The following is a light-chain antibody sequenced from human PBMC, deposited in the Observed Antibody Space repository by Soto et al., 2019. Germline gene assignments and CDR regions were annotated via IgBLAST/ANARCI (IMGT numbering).Light chain of an antibody. V-gene: IGKV1-6*01. CDR3: LQDYNYPRT. CDR2: AAS. CDR1: QGIRND. Sequence: IQMTQSPSSLSASVRDRVTMTCLASQGIRNDLGWYQQKPGKAPKLLIYAASSLQSGVPSRFSGSGSGTDFTLTISSLQPEDFATYYCLQDYNYPRTFGQGTKVDI. J-gene: IGKJ1*01.